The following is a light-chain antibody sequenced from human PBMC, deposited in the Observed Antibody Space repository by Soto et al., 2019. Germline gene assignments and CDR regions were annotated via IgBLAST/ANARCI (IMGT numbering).Light chain of an antibody. CDR3: SSYTRSTTRVV. Sequence: QSALTQPASVSGSPGQSITISCTGTSSDVGGYNYVSWYQQHPGKAPKLMIYDVSNRPSGVSDRFSGSRSGNTASLTISGLQAEDEVDYYCSSYTRSTTRVVFGGGTQLTVL. CDR1: SSDVGGYNY. V-gene: IGLV2-14*03. CDR2: DVS. J-gene: IGLJ2*01.